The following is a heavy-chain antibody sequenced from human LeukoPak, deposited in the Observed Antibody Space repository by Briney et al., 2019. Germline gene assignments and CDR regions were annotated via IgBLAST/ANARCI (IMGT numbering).Heavy chain of an antibody. CDR1: GYTFTSYY. J-gene: IGHJ6*03. Sequence: ASVKLSCKASGYTFTSYYIHWVREAPGQGLEWMGIINPSGGSTSYAQKFQGRVTLTRDMSTSTVYMELSSLRSEDTAVYYCARDLLAAAGNFGGYYYYYYMDVWGKGTTVTVSS. CDR2: INPSGGST. D-gene: IGHD6-13*01. CDR3: ARDLLAAAGNFGGYYYYYYMDV. V-gene: IGHV1-46*01.